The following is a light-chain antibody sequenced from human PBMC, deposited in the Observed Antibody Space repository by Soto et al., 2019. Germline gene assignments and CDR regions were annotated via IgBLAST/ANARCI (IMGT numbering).Light chain of an antibody. CDR2: GAS. V-gene: IGKV1-39*01. CDR1: LTIGHS. CDR3: QQTYNLPRT. J-gene: IGKJ1*01. Sequence: DIQMTQSPSSLSASVGDRVTITCRASLTIGHSLSWFQQKAGKPPTLLIYGASALQRGVPARFSGSGSATEFTRTINKMQREDFATYYCQQTYNLPRTFGQGTKV.